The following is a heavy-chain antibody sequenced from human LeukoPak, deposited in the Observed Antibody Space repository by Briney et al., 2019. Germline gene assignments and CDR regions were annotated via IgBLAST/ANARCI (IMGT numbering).Heavy chain of an antibody. D-gene: IGHD1-14*01. CDR2: VSDGGRT. CDR3: ARASTTFDD. CDR1: GGSITSYY. V-gene: IGHV4-59*01. J-gene: IGHJ4*02. Sequence: PSETLSLTCSVSGGSITSYYWSWIRQPPGKGLEWIGHVSDGGRTNYSPSLRSRVSNSVDTSKNQFSLKLNSVTAADTAVYFCARASTTFDDWGQGTLVTVSS.